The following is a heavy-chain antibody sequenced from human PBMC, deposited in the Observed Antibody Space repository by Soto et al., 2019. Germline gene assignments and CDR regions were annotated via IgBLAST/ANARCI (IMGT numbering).Heavy chain of an antibody. V-gene: IGHV1-69*13. CDR1: GDTFSTFA. CDR2: IIPIFGTP. CDR3: ARSPGITGTRASQYAMDV. Sequence: SVKVSCKASGDTFSTFAISWVRQAPGQGLEWMGGIIPIFGTPDYAQHFPGRVTISADESTKTAYLELSSLRPEDTAVYYCARSPGITGTRASQYAMDVWGQGTTVTVS. J-gene: IGHJ6*02. D-gene: IGHD1-20*01.